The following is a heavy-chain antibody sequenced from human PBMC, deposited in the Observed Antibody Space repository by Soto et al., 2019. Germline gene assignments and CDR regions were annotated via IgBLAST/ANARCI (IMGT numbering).Heavy chain of an antibody. D-gene: IGHD5-18*01. V-gene: IGHV4-39*01. CDR3: ASPVDSHDAFDI. Sequence: SEILSLTCTVSGGSISSSSYYWGWIRQPPGKGLEWIGSIYYSGSTYYNPSLKSRVTISVDTSKNQFSLKLSSVTAADTAVYYCASPVDSHDAFDIWGQGQWSPS. J-gene: IGHJ3*02. CDR2: IYYSGST. CDR1: GGSISSSSYY.